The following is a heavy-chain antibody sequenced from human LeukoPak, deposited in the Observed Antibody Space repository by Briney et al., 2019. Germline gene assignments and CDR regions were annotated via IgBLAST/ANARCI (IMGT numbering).Heavy chain of an antibody. CDR2: IYYSGST. CDR3: ARAEQWLFDY. D-gene: IGHD6-19*01. Sequence: PSETLSLTCTVSGGSISSSSYYWGWIRQPPGKGLEWIGSIYYSGSTYYNPSLKSRVTISVDTSKNQFSLKLSSVTAADTAVYYCARAEQWLFDYWGQGTLVTVSS. V-gene: IGHV4-39*07. CDR1: GGSISSSSYY. J-gene: IGHJ4*02.